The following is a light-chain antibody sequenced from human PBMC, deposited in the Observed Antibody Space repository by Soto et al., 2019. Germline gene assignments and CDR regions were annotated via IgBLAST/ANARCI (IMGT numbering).Light chain of an antibody. CDR1: SSDVGGYNY. CDR2: EVT. V-gene: IGLV2-14*01. CDR3: SSYTSRFTFNYI. Sequence: QSALTQPASVSGSPGQSITISSTGTSSDVGGYNYVSWYQQHPGKAPKIMIYEVTNRPSGVSNRFSGSKSGNTASLTISGLQAEDDADYYCSSYTSRFTFNYIFGTGTKLTVL. J-gene: IGLJ1*01.